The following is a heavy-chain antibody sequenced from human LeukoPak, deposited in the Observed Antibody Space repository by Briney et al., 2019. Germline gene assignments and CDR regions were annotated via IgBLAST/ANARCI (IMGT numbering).Heavy chain of an antibody. CDR2: IYYSGST. CDR1: GGSISSYY. J-gene: IGHJ4*02. D-gene: IGHD2-15*01. Sequence: SETLSLTCTVSGGSISSYYWSWIRQPPGKGLEWIGYIYYSGSTNYNPSLKSRVTRSVDTSKNQFSLKLSPVTAADTAVYYCARQVVVAATFLFDYWGQGTLVTVSS. CDR3: ARQVVVAATFLFDY. V-gene: IGHV4-59*01.